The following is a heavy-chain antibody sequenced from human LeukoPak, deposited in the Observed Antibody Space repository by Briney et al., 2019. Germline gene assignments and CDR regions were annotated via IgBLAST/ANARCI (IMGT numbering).Heavy chain of an antibody. Sequence: KSSETLSLTCAVYGGSFSGYYWRWIGQPPGKGLEWIGEMNHSGSTNYNPSLKSRVTISVDTSKNQFSLKLSSVTAADTAVYYCARGQGPYYYGSGSLLGESPMYYFDYWGQGTLVTVSS. J-gene: IGHJ4*02. V-gene: IGHV4-34*01. CDR2: MNHSGST. D-gene: IGHD3-10*01. CDR3: ARGQGPYYYGSGSLLGESPMYYFDY. CDR1: GGSFSGYY.